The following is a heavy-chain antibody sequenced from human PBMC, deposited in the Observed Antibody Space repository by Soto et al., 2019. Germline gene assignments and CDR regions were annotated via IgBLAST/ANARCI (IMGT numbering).Heavy chain of an antibody. V-gene: IGHV4-4*02. CDR1: VGSISTSNW. CDR3: ARARATIAAAAIFDC. D-gene: IGHD6-13*01. J-gene: IGHJ4*02. CDR2: VYRTGST. Sequence: QVQLQESGPGLVKPSGTLSLTCAVSVGSISTSNWWSWVRHPPGQGLEWIGEVYRTGSTNYNPSLESRLTISVDKSKNQFSLKLTSVTAAETAVYYCARARATIAAAAIFDCWGQGTLVTVSS.